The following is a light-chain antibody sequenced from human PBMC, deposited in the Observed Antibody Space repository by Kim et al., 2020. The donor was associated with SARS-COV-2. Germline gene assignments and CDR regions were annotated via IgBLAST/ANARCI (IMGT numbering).Light chain of an antibody. J-gene: IGLJ2*01. V-gene: IGLV4-69*01. CDR1: SGHSSYA. Sequence: QLVLTQSPSASASLGASVKLTCTLSSGHSSYAIAWHQQQSEKGPRYLMKLNSDGSHNKGDGIPDRFSGSSSGAERYPTISSLQSEDEADYYCQTWGTGIVVFGGGTQLTVL. CDR3: QTWGTGIVV. CDR2: LNSDGSH.